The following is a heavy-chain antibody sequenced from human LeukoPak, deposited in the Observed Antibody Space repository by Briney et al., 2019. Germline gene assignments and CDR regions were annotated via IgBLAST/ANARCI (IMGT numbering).Heavy chain of an antibody. CDR2: INPNSGGT. J-gene: IGHJ4*02. D-gene: IGHD4-17*01. Sequence: ASVKVSCKASGYTFTGYYMHWVRQAPGQGLEWMGWINPNSGGTNYAQKFQGRVTMTRDTSISTAYMELSRLRSDDTAVYYCARVGHGFYGDYIEYWGQGTLVTVSS. V-gene: IGHV1-2*02. CDR3: ARVGHGFYGDYIEY. CDR1: GYTFTGYY.